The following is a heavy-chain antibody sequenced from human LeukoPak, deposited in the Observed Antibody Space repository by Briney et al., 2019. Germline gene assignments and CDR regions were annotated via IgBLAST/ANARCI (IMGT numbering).Heavy chain of an antibody. CDR2: ISGSAGST. D-gene: IGHD3-10*01. CDR1: GFTLTSYG. V-gene: IGHV3-23*01. Sequence: GGSLRLSCPASGFTLTSYGMSWVRQVPGKGLEWVSGISGSAGSTHYADSVKGRFTISRDDSKNTLYLQMNSVRAEDTAVYYCAKEGRRNFGSGSYYEGNFMDVWGKGTTVTVSS. J-gene: IGHJ6*03. CDR3: AKEGRRNFGSGSYYEGNFMDV.